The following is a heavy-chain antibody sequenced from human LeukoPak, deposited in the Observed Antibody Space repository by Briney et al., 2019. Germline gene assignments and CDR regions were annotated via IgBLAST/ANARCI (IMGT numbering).Heavy chain of an antibody. CDR2: MKQDGSTR. V-gene: IGHV3-7*01. CDR1: GFTFRSYW. D-gene: IGHD3-16*01. CDR3: ARDQVGALDF. Sequence: GGSLRLSCAVSGFTFRSYWMAWVRQAPRKGLEWVANMKQDGSTRHYVDSVKGRFTISRDNAKNSLYLQMNSLRAADTAIYYCARDQVGALDFWGLGSLVTVSS. J-gene: IGHJ4*02.